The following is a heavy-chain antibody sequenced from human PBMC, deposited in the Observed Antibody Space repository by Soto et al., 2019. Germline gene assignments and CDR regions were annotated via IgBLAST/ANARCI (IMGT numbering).Heavy chain of an antibody. Sequence: QVQLQESGPGLVKPSQTLSLTCTVSGGSISSGGYYWSWIRQHPGKGLEWIGYIYHSGSTYYNPSLKSRVTVSVDTSKNQFSLKLSSVTVADTAVYYCAREAAGILNWFDLWGQGTLVTVSS. CDR2: IYHSGST. J-gene: IGHJ5*02. CDR3: AREAAGILNWFDL. V-gene: IGHV4-31*03. D-gene: IGHD6-25*01. CDR1: GGSISSGGYY.